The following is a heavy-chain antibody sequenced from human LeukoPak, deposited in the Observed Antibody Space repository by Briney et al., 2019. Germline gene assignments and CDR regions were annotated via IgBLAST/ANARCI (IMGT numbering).Heavy chain of an antibody. CDR2: INHSGST. CDR3: ARGSDYSGYDSPFDY. V-gene: IGHV4-34*01. D-gene: IGHD5-12*01. Sequence: PSETLSLTCAVYGGSFSGYYWSWIRQPPGKGLEWIGEINHSGSTNYNPSLKSRVTISVDTSKNQFSLKLSSVTAADTAVCYCARGSDYSGYDSPFDYWGQGTLVTVSS. CDR1: GGSFSGYY. J-gene: IGHJ4*02.